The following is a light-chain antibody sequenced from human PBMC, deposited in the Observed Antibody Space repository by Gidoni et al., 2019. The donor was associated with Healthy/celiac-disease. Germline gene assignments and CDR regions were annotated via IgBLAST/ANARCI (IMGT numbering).Light chain of an antibody. CDR3: QQYGSSPPLT. V-gene: IGKV3-20*01. CDR2: GAS. J-gene: IGKJ4*01. CDR1: QSVSSSY. Sequence: VLTQSPGTLSLSPGERATLSCRASQSVSSSYLAWYQQKPGQAPRLLIYGASSRATGIPDRFSGSGSGTDFTLTISRLEPEDFAVYYCQQYGSSPPLTFGGGTKVEIK.